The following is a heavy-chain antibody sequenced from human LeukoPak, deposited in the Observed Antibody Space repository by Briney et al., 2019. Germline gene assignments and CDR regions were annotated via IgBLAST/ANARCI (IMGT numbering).Heavy chain of an antibody. CDR3: ARGHSSSWYYFDY. D-gene: IGHD6-13*01. CDR1: GGSISSGSYY. V-gene: IGHV4-61*02. CDR2: IHTSGST. Sequence: PSETLSLTCSVSGGSISSGSYYWSWIRQPAGKGLEWIGRIHTSGSTNYNPSLKSRVTISVDTSKNQFSLKLSSVTAADTAVYYCARGHSSSWYYFDYWGQGTLVTVSS. J-gene: IGHJ4*02.